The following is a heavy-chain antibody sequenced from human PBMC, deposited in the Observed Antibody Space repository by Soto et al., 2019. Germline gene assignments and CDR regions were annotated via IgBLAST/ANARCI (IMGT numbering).Heavy chain of an antibody. CDR1: GYTFTSYG. CDR3: ARGVLDLLLFMGGYSPN. Sequence: ASVKVCFKASGYTFTSYGISWVRQAPGQGLEWMGWISAYNGNTNYAQKLKGRVTMTTDTSTSTDYMELRSLRSDDTAVYYCARGVLDLLLFMGGYSPNSGQVPFVTVSP. D-gene: IGHD3-9*01. V-gene: IGHV1-18*01. J-gene: IGHJ4*02. CDR2: ISAYNGNT.